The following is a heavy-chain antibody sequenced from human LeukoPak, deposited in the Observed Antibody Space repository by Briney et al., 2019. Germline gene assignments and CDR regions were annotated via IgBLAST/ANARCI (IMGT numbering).Heavy chain of an antibody. CDR2: INGDGSST. Sequence: GGSLRLSCAASGFTFSSSWMQWVRQPPGKGLVWVSRINGDGSSTSYADSVKGRFTISRDNAKNTLYLQMNSLRAEDTAVYYCAREIAYNYGRYFDYWGQGTLVTVSS. CDR1: GFTFSSSW. V-gene: IGHV3-74*01. J-gene: IGHJ4*02. D-gene: IGHD5-18*01. CDR3: AREIAYNYGRYFDY.